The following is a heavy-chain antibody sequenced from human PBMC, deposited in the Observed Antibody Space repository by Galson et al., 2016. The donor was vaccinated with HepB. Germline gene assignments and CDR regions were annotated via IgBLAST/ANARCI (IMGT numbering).Heavy chain of an antibody. J-gene: IGHJ4*02. Sequence: SLRLSCAASGFTFHDHAMHWVRQTPGKGLEWVSGISWNSRNIGYADSVKGRFTISRDNAKNSVFLQMNSLRPEDTALYYCAKDGGEDRTTAKPDYWGQGTLVTVSS. CDR3: AKDGGEDRTTAKPDY. V-gene: IGHV3-9*01. CDR1: GFTFHDHA. D-gene: IGHD4-17*01. CDR2: ISWNSRNI.